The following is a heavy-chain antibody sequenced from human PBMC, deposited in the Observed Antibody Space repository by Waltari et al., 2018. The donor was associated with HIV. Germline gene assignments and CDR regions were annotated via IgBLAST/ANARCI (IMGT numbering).Heavy chain of an antibody. CDR2: ISYDGSNT. D-gene: IGHD3-22*01. J-gene: IGHJ6*02. CDR1: VFTFSSSG. Sequence: QVQLVESGGCVVQPGRSLSLSCAASVFTFSSSGLHWVRQAPGKGLEWVAVISYDGSNTYYADSVKGRFTSSRDNSKNTLSLQMNSLRAEDTAVYYCAKVPRWGGTLYYDSRDYYGMDVWGQGTTVTVSS. V-gene: IGHV3-30*18. CDR3: AKVPRWGGTLYYDSRDYYGMDV.